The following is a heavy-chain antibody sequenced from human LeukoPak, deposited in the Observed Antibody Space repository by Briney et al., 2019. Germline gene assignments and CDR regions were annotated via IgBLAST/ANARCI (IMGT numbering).Heavy chain of an antibody. CDR1: GFTIMSSA. CDR2: ISSSSSTI. D-gene: IGHD6-13*01. CDR3: ARYSPTLYYYYGMDV. V-gene: IGHV3-48*04. Sequence: GGSLRLSCAASGFTIMSSAMNWVRQAPGKGLEWVSYISSSSSTIYYADSVKGRFTISRDNAKNSLYLQMNSLRAEDTAVYYCARYSPTLYYYYGMDVWGQGTTVTVSS. J-gene: IGHJ6*02.